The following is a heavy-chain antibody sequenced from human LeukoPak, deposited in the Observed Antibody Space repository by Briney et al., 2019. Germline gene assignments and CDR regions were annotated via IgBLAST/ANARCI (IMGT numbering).Heavy chain of an antibody. CDR3: ARAGYCSGGSCYSEGSYYYYYYGMDV. V-gene: IGHV3-21*01. CDR2: ISSSSSYI. D-gene: IGHD2-15*01. J-gene: IGHJ6*02. Sequence: GGSLRLSCAASGFTFSSYSMNWVRQAPGKGLEWASSISSSSSYIYYADSVKGRFTISRDNAKNSLYLQMNSLRAEDTAVYYCARAGYCSGGSCYSEGSYYYYYYGMDVWGQGTTVTVSS. CDR1: GFTFSSYS.